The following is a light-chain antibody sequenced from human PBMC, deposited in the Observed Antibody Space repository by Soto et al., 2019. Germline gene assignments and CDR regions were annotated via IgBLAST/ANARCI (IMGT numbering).Light chain of an antibody. V-gene: IGKV1-39*01. CDR1: QNIGRN. CDR2: TVS. J-gene: IGKJ4*01. CDR3: QQCYSIPLT. Sequence: DIQMTQSPSSLSTSVGDGVTITCRASQNIGRNLNWYQQKPGKAPKLLIYTVSNLQTGVPLRFSGRGSGTEFTLTISALQPEDFATYYCQQCYSIPLTFGGGTRWISN.